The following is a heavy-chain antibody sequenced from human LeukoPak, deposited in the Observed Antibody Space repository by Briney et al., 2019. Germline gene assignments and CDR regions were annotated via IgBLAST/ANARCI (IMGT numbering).Heavy chain of an antibody. CDR1: GGSFSGYY. Sequence: SETLSLTCAVYGGSFSGYYWSWIRQPPGKGLEWIGEINHSGSTNYNPSLKNRVTISVDTSKNQFSLKLSSVTAADTAVYYCARVSQSLDTGTTAWDWFDPWGQGTLVTVSS. D-gene: IGHD1-7*01. J-gene: IGHJ5*02. V-gene: IGHV4-34*01. CDR3: ARVSQSLDTGTTAWDWFDP. CDR2: INHSGST.